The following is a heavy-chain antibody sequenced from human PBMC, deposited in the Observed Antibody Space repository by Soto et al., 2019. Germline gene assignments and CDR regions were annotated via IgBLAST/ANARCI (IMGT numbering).Heavy chain of an antibody. D-gene: IGHD3-10*01. V-gene: IGHV3-23*01. CDR2: ISGSGGTT. Sequence: PGGSRRLSCAASGFTFSTYAMSWVRQAPGKGLEWVSAISGSGGTTYYADSVKGRFTISRDNSKNTLFLQMSSLRAEDTAVYYCAKKYYRDSFDFLFFDYWGQGTLVTVSS. J-gene: IGHJ4*02. CDR1: GFTFSTYA. CDR3: AKKYYRDSFDFLFFDY.